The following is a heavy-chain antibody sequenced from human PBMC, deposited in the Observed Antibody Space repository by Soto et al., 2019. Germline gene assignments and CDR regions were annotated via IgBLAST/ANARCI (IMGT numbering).Heavy chain of an antibody. CDR2: ISGSGGST. CDR3: AKGGRYDSWSGNDAFDI. CDR1: GFTFSSYA. J-gene: IGHJ3*02. Sequence: PGGSLRLSCAASGFTFSSYAMSWVRQAPGKGLEWVSAISGSGGSTYYADSVKGRFTISRDNSKNTLYLQMNSLRAEDTAVYYCAKGGRYDSWSGNDAFDIWGQGTMVTVSS. V-gene: IGHV3-23*01. D-gene: IGHD3-3*01.